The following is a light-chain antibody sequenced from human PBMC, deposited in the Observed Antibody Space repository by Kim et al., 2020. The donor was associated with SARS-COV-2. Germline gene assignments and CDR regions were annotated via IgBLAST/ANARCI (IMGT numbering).Light chain of an antibody. J-gene: IGKJ2*01. Sequence: GTRKEKVTITCRASQSIGSSLHWYQQKPDQSPKLLIRYVSQSISGVPSRFSGSGSGTDFTLTINSLEAEDAAVYYCHQTNSLRYTFGQGTKLEI. CDR3: HQTNSLRYT. CDR1: QSIGSS. V-gene: IGKV6D-21*02. CDR2: YVS.